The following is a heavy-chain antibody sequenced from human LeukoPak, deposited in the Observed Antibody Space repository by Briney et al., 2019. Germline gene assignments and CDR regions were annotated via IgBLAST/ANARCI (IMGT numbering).Heavy chain of an antibody. V-gene: IGHV3-48*02. J-gene: IGHJ4*02. CDR3: ARVTTAAGDY. Sequence: GGSLRLSCAASGFTFGTYAMNWVRQAPGKGLEWVSYISSSISTIYYADSVKGRFTISRDNAKNSLYLQMNSLRDEDTAVYYCARVTTAAGDYWGQGTLVTVSS. CDR2: ISSSISTI. CDR1: GFTFGTYA. D-gene: IGHD6-13*01.